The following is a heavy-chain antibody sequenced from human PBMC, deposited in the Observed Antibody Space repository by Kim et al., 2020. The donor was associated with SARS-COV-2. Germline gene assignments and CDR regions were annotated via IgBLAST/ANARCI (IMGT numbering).Heavy chain of an antibody. J-gene: IGHJ4*02. CDR2: DGSKE. Sequence: DGSKEYYADSVKGRFTISRDKSKNTLYLQMNSLRAEDTAVYYCARDRGLDWGQGTLVTVSS. V-gene: IGHV3-33*01. CDR3: ARDRGLD.